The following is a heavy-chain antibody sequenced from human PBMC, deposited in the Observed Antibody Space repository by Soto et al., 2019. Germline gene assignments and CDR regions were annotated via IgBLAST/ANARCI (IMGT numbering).Heavy chain of an antibody. Sequence: PGESLKISCKGSGYSFTSYWIGWVRQMPGKGLEWMGIIYPGDSDTRYSPSFQGQVTISADKSISTAYPQWSSLKASDTAMYYCARALSPYYYYYGMDVWGQGTTVTVSS. CDR1: GYSFTSYW. V-gene: IGHV5-51*01. D-gene: IGHD3-16*02. CDR3: ARALSPYYYYYGMDV. CDR2: IYPGDSDT. J-gene: IGHJ6*02.